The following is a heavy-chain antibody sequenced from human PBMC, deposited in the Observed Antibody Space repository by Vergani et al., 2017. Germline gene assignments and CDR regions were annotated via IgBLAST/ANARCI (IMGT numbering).Heavy chain of an antibody. Sequence: QVQLVESGGGVVQPGRSLRLSCAASGFTFNQYGMHWVRQAPGKGLEWVAVTWYDGNNKQYADSVKGRFTISRDNSKSTMYLQMNSLRAEDTAVYYCARGASGDYVSSLDYWGQGTLVTVSS. CDR1: GFTFNQYG. V-gene: IGHV3-33*01. CDR3: ARGASGDYVSSLDY. D-gene: IGHD4-17*01. CDR2: TWYDGNNK. J-gene: IGHJ4*02.